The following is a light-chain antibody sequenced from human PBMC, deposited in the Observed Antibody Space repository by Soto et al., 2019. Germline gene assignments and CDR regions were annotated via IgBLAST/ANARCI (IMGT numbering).Light chain of an antibody. V-gene: IGLV2-14*01. CDR1: SSDVGGYNY. CDR2: EVS. J-gene: IGLJ2*01. Sequence: QSALTQPASVSGSPGQSITISCTGTSSDVGGYNYVSWYQQHPGKPPKLMICEVSNRPSGISYRFSGSTSGNTSSLTISGLQAEDEADYYCSSFTSTSSTLVFGGGTKLTVL. CDR3: SSFTSTSSTLV.